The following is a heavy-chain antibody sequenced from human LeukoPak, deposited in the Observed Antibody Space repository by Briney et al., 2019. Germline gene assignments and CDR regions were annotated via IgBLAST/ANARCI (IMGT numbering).Heavy chain of an antibody. V-gene: IGHV1-18*01. CDR3: AREPYCSSTSCYEGTYPDYYYYGMDV. J-gene: IGHJ6*02. D-gene: IGHD2-2*01. Sequence: ASVTVSFKSSGYTFTIYGISWVRQAPGQGLEWMGWISAYNGNTNYAQKLQGRVTMTTDTSTSTAYMELRSLRSDDTAVYYCAREPYCSSTSCYEGTYPDYYYYGMDVWGQGTTVTVSS. CDR1: GYTFTIYG. CDR2: ISAYNGNT.